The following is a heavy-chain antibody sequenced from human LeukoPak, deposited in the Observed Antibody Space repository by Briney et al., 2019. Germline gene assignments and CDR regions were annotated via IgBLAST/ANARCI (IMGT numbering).Heavy chain of an antibody. CDR2: IRSKAYGGTT. CDR1: GFTFSTYG. V-gene: IGHV3-49*04. Sequence: GGSLRLSCAASGFTFSTYGMHWVRQAPGKGLEWVGFIRSKAYGGTTEYAASVKGRFTISRDDSKSIAYLQMNSLKTEDTAVYYCTRAPPYDDYGLDWGQGTLVTVSS. J-gene: IGHJ4*02. D-gene: IGHD4-17*01. CDR3: TRAPPYDDYGLD.